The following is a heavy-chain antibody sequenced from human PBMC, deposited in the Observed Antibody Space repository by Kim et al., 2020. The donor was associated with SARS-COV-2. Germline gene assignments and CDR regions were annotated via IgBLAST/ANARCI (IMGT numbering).Heavy chain of an antibody. CDR3: VREPCY. V-gene: IGHV3-11*05. CDR2: INSDGRST. J-gene: IGHJ4*02. CDR1: GFSFSDYD. Sequence: GGSLRLSCAASGFSFSDYDMTWVRQAPGKGLEWVACINSDGRSTDYADSVKGRFTISRDTAKSSLPLQMNSLRPEDTAVYYCVREPCYCGQGTQVTVSS.